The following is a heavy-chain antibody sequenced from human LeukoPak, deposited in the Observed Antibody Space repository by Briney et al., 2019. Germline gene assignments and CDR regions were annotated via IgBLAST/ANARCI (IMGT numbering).Heavy chain of an antibody. Sequence: ASLTVSCKASGYTFTGYYMHWGRHAHGQGIEWMGWINPNSGGTNYAQKFQGRVTRTRDTSISTAYMELSRLRSDDTAVYYCAPSGGTTYDFYMWYFDYWGQGTLVTVSS. CDR2: INPNSGGT. J-gene: IGHJ4*02. CDR1: GYTFTGYY. V-gene: IGHV1-2*02. CDR3: APSGGTTYDFYMWYFDY. D-gene: IGHD1-7*01.